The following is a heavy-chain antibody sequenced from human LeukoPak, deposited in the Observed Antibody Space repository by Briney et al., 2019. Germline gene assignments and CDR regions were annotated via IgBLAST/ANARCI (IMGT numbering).Heavy chain of an antibody. D-gene: IGHD3-3*01. Sequence: PSETLSLTCAVCGGSFSGYYWSWIRQPPGKGLEWIGEINHSGSTNYNPSLKSRVTISVDTSKNQFSLKLSSVTAADTAVYYCARGVLRFLEWLRRHAFDIWGQGTMVTVSS. CDR1: GGSFSGYY. V-gene: IGHV4-34*01. CDR2: INHSGST. J-gene: IGHJ3*02. CDR3: ARGVLRFLEWLRRHAFDI.